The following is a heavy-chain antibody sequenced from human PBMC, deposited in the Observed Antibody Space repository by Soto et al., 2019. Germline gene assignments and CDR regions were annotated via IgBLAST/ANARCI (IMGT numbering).Heavy chain of an antibody. Sequence: GGSLRFSCVASGFTFSNAWMSWVRQAPGKGLEWVGRIKSKTDGGTTDYAAPVKGRFTISRDDSKNTLYLQMNSLKTEDTAVYYSTTDGVGSWSYPPDHYYYYGMDVWGQGTTVTVSS. D-gene: IGHD3-10*01. J-gene: IGHJ6*02. CDR1: GFTFSNAW. CDR3: TTDGVGSWSYPPDHYYYYGMDV. V-gene: IGHV3-15*01. CDR2: IKSKTDGGTT.